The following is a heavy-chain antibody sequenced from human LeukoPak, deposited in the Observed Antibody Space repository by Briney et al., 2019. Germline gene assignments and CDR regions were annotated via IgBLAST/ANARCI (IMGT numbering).Heavy chain of an antibody. CDR1: GGTFSSYA. J-gene: IGHJ3*02. CDR2: IIPIFGTA. V-gene: IGHV1-69*05. Sequence: SVKVSCKAPGGTFSSYAISWVRQAPGQGLEWMGRIIPIFGTANYAQKFQGTVTITTDESTSTAYMELSSLRSEDTAVYYCAVCIAVAPTKNAFDIWGQGTMVTVSS. CDR3: AVCIAVAPTKNAFDI. D-gene: IGHD6-19*01.